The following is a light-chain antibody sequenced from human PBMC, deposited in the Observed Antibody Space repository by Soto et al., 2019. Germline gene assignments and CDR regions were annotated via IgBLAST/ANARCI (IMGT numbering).Light chain of an antibody. CDR3: QQFNNWPPVT. Sequence: EIVMTQSPATLSVSPGERATLSCRASQSVSSNLAWYQQKPGQAPRLLIYGASTRATGIPARFSGSGSGTEFTLTISSVQSEDFAVYYCQQFNNWPPVTIGQWTKLEN. V-gene: IGKV3-15*01. CDR1: QSVSSN. CDR2: GAS. J-gene: IGKJ2*01.